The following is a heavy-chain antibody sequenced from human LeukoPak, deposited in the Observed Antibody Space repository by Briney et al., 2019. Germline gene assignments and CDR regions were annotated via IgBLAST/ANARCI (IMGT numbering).Heavy chain of an antibody. CDR3: AKVIALRYFDWLPSL. CDR2: ISWNSGSI. CDR1: GFTFDDYA. Sequence: GGSLRLSCAASGFTFDDYAMHWVRQAPGKGLEWVSGISWNSGSIGYADSVKGRFTISRDNAKNSLYLQMNSLRAEDTAVYYCAKVIALRYFDWLPSLWGQGTLVTVSS. J-gene: IGHJ4*02. D-gene: IGHD3-9*01. V-gene: IGHV3-9*01.